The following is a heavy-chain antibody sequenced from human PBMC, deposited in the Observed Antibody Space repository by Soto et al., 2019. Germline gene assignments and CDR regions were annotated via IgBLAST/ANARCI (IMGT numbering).Heavy chain of an antibody. CDR3: ARDLAAAGPFDY. Sequence: QVQLVQSGAEVKKPGASVKVSSKTSGYTFTSYAISWVRQAPGQGLEWMGWISAYNGNTHYAQKLQGRVTMTTDTSTSTAYMELRSLRSDDTAVYYCARDLAAAGPFDYWGQGTLVTVSS. V-gene: IGHV1-18*01. CDR1: GYTFTSYA. D-gene: IGHD6-13*01. CDR2: ISAYNGNT. J-gene: IGHJ4*02.